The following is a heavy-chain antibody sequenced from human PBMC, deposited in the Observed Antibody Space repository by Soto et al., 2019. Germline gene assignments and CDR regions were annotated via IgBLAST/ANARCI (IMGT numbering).Heavy chain of an antibody. Sequence: GGSLRLSCAASGFTFSSYGMHWVRQAPGKGLEWVAVISYDGSNKYYADSVKGRFTISRDNSKNTLYLQMNSLRAEDTAVYYCAKDHSSSYFDYWGQGTLVTVSS. V-gene: IGHV3-30*18. CDR3: AKDHSSSYFDY. J-gene: IGHJ4*02. D-gene: IGHD6-6*01. CDR2: ISYDGSNK. CDR1: GFTFSSYG.